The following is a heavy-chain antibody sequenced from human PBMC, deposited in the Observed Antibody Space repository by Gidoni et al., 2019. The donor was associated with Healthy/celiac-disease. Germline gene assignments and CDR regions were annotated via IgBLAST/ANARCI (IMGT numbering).Heavy chain of an antibody. CDR2: IYYSGRT. Sequence: QLQLQESGPGLVKPSETLSITCTVSGGSISSSSYYWGWIRQPPGKGLEWIGSIYYSGRTYYNPSLKIRVTISVDTSKNQFSLKLSSVTAADTAVYYCARHGPDSSSPQFDYWGQGTLVTVSS. J-gene: IGHJ4*02. CDR1: GGSISSSSYY. D-gene: IGHD6-6*01. V-gene: IGHV4-39*01. CDR3: ARHGPDSSSPQFDY.